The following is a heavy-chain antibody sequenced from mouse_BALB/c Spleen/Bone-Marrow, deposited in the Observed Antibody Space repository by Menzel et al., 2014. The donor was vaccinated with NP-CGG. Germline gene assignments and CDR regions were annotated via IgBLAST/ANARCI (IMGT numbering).Heavy chain of an antibody. J-gene: IGHJ1*01. Sequence: VQLQQSGPELVKPGASVKISCKASGYAFSSSWMNWVKQRPGQGLEWIGRIYPGDGDTNYNGKFKGKAKLTSDKSSSTAYMELSSLTSEDSAVYYCARDSYDSSYWYFDVWGAGTTVTVSS. CDR3: ARDSYDSSYWYFDV. CDR1: GYAFSSSW. V-gene: IGHV1-82*01. D-gene: IGHD1-1*01. CDR2: IYPGDGDT.